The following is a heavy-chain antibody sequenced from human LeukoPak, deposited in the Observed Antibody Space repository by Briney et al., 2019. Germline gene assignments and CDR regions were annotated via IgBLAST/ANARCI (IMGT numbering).Heavy chain of an antibody. V-gene: IGHV4-4*02. D-gene: IGHD1-26*01. CDR2: IYHSGST. CDR3: AGAGGELGGYYFDY. Sequence: PSETLSLTCAVSGGSISSSNWWSWVRQPPGKGLEWIGEIYHSGSTNYNPSLKSRVTISVDRSKNQFSLKLSSVTAADTAVYYCAGAGGELGGYYFDYWGQGTLVTVSS. J-gene: IGHJ4*02. CDR1: GGSISSSNW.